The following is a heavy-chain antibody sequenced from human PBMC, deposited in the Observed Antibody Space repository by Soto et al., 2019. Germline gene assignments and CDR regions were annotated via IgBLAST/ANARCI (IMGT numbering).Heavy chain of an antibody. CDR2: ISGSGGST. J-gene: IGHJ4*02. CDR3: AKVPAAGYCSSTSCYNFDY. Sequence: GGSLRLSCAASGFTFSGYAMIWGRQAPGKGLEWVSAISGSGGSTYYADSVKGRFTISRDNSKNTLYLQMNSLRAEDTAVYYCAKVPAAGYCSSTSCYNFDYWGQGTLVTVSS. V-gene: IGHV3-23*01. CDR1: GFTFSGYA. D-gene: IGHD2-2*02.